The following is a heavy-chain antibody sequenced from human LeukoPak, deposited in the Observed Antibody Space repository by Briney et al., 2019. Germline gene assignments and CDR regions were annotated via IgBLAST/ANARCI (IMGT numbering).Heavy chain of an antibody. CDR2: IIPIFGTA. J-gene: IGHJ4*02. D-gene: IGHD2-2*01. CDR3: ARDRDADIVVVPAAILAY. V-gene: IGHV1-69*05. Sequence: SVKVSCKASGGTFSSYAISWVRQAPGQGLEWMGGIIPIFGTANYAQKFQGRVTITTDESTSTVYMELSSLRSEDTAVYYCARDRDADIVVVPAAILAYWGQGTLVTVSS. CDR1: GGTFSSYA.